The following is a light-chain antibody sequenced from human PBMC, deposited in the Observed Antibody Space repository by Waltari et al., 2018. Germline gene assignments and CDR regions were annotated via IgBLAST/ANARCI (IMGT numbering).Light chain of an antibody. V-gene: IGKV3-15*01. CDR2: DAS. J-gene: IGKJ3*01. Sequence: DIMMTQSPATQSVSPGDRATLACGASQTVTNKLAWYQQKPGQPPRLLIYDASTRATGIPARFSGSQSGTEFTLTITSLQSEDFGIYYCQQYNNWPLTFGPGTKVDIK. CDR3: QQYNNWPLT. CDR1: QTVTNK.